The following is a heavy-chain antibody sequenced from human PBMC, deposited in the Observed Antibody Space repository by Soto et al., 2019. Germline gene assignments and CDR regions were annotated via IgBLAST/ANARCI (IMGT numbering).Heavy chain of an antibody. Sequence: SETLSLTCXVSGGSISSYYWSSLRQPPGEGLEWIGYSYDSGTTYTNPSLRSQVAISLDTSKNHFSLTLSSVTAADTAVYYCARGPSGDKVHYWGQGALVTVSS. CDR2: SYDSGTT. J-gene: IGHJ4*02. CDR3: ARGPSGDKVHY. D-gene: IGHD7-27*01. V-gene: IGHV4-4*09. CDR1: GGSISSYY.